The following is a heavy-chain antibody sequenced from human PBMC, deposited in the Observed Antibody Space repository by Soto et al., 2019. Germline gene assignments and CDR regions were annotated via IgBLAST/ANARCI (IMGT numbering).Heavy chain of an antibody. Sequence: QVQLQESGPGLLKPSQTLSLTCNVSGDSINNGEYYWSWFRQPPGKGLEWIGYIYYNEVTYYNPSLKRRPTISLETSKNQFSLQLTSVTAADTAVYYCARDHTVTTGAFDIWGPGTTVTVSS. CDR2: IYYNEVT. CDR3: ARDHTVTTGAFDI. V-gene: IGHV4-30-4*01. J-gene: IGHJ3*02. CDR1: GDSINNGEYY. D-gene: IGHD4-17*01.